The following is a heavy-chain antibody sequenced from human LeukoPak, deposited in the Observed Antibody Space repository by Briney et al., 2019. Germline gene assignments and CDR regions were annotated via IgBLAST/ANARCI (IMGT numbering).Heavy chain of an antibody. CDR2: INGNGAST. D-gene: IGHD5-18*01. V-gene: IGHV3-23*01. CDR3: AKDQGYSYYYLDY. CDR1: AFTFNSHA. J-gene: IGHJ4*02. Sequence: SGGSLRLSCAASAFTFNSHAMSWVRQAPRKGLEWVSGINGNGASTYYSDSVKGRFTISRDNSKNTVYLLMSSLRAEDTAVYYCAKDQGYSYYYLDYWGQGTLVTVSS.